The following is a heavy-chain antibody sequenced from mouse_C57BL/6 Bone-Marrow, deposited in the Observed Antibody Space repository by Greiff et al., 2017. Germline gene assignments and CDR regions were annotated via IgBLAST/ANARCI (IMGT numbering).Heavy chain of an antibody. J-gene: IGHJ2*01. CDR3: TTPYYYGSSFPFDY. D-gene: IGHD1-1*01. CDR2: IDPENGDT. V-gene: IGHV14-4*01. Sequence: VQLQQSGAELVRPGASVKLSCTASGFNIKDDYMHWVKQRPEQGLEWIGWIDPENGDTEYASKFQGKATITADTSSNTAYLQLSSLTSEDTAVYYCTTPYYYGSSFPFDYWAQGTTLTVSS. CDR1: GFNIKDDY.